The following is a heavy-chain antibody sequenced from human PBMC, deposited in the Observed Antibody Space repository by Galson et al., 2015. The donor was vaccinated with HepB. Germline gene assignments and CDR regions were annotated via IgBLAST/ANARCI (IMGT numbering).Heavy chain of an antibody. D-gene: IGHD5-18*01. V-gene: IGHV3-64D*06. CDR2: IGTGEHSR. CDR3: VRGYSFFLFDY. J-gene: IGHJ4*02. Sequence: SLRLSCAASGFTFSTYSMHWVHQAPGKGLEYLSSIGTGEHSRYYADSVKGRFTISRDNSKNTVYLQLNSLRLEDTAVYYCVRGYSFFLFDYWGQGTLVTVSS. CDR1: GFTFSTYS.